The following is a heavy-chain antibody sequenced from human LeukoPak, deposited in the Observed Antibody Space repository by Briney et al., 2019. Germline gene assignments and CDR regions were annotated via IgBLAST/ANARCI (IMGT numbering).Heavy chain of an antibody. CDR3: ARVGCSSTKYYIPPLV. D-gene: IGHD2-2*01. V-gene: IGHV1-69*02. J-gene: IGHJ4*02. CDR2: IIPILGIA. Sequence: SVKVSCKASGGTFSSYTISWVRQAPGQGLEWMGRIIPILGIANYAKKFQARVTITADKSTSTAYMELSSLRSEDTAVYYCARVGCSSTKYYIPPLVWGQGTLVTVSS. CDR1: GGTFSSYT.